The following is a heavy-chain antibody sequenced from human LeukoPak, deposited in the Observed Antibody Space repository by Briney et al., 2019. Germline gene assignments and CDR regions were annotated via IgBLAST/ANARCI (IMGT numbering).Heavy chain of an antibody. CDR2: ISSSSSTI. CDR1: GFTFSSYS. Sequence: GGSLRLSCAASGFTFSSYSMNWVRQAPGKGLEWVSYISSSSSTIYYADSAKGRFTISRDNAKNSLYLKMNSLRAEDTALYYCAKAGYDSSGYYWGYFDYWGQGTLVTVSS. J-gene: IGHJ4*02. CDR3: AKAGYDSSGYYWGYFDY. V-gene: IGHV3-48*04. D-gene: IGHD3-22*01.